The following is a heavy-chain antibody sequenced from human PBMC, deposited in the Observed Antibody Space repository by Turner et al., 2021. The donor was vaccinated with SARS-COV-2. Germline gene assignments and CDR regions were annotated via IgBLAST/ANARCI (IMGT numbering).Heavy chain of an antibody. CDR1: GFTFSSNG. J-gene: IGHJ3*02. Sequence: EVPLLESGGGLVQPGWSLRLSCAASGFTFSSNGMSWVRQGPGKGLEWVSAISGGGDSTYYADSVKGRFTISRDNSKNTLYLQMNSLRAEDTAVYYCAKLGRDGYKFGQIYAFDMWGQGTMVTVSS. D-gene: IGHD3-10*01. CDR2: ISGGGDST. V-gene: IGHV3-23*01. CDR3: AKLGRDGYKFGQIYAFDM.